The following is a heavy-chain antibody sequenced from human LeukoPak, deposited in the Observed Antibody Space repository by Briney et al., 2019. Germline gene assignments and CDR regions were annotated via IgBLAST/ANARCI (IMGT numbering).Heavy chain of an antibody. Sequence: KPGGSLRLSCAASGFTFSSYSMNWVRQAPGKGLEWVSSISSSSSYMYYADSVKGRFTISRDNAKNSLYLQMNSLRAEDTAVYYCARNKFWGSGFDYWGQGTLVTVSS. J-gene: IGHJ4*02. CDR3: ARNKFWGSGFDY. CDR2: ISSSSSYM. D-gene: IGHD7-27*01. V-gene: IGHV3-21*01. CDR1: GFTFSSYS.